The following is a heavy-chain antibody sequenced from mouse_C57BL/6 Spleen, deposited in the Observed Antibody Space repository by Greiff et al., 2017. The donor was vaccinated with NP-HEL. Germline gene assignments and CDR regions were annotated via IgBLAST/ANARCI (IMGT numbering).Heavy chain of an antibody. CDR1: GYSITSGYY. CDR3: AREGGERYFDY. V-gene: IGHV3-6*01. CDR2: ISYDGSN. J-gene: IGHJ2*01. Sequence: VQLKESGPGLVKPSQSLSLTCSVTGYSITSGYYWNWIRQFPGNKLEWMGYISYDGSNNYNPSLKNRISITRDTSKNQFFLKLNSVTTEDTATYYCAREGGERYFDYWGQGTTLTVSS.